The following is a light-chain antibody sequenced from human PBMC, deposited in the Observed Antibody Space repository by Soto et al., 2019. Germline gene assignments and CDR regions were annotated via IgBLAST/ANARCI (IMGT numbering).Light chain of an antibody. J-gene: IGKJ5*01. CDR1: RNVSIY. CDR3: QQSYKMPS. CDR2: AAS. V-gene: IGKV1-39*01. Sequence: EIPLTQSPSSLSASAGDRLTLTCRASRNVSIYLNLYQHKPGKGPTLLIHAASNLQIGVPSRFSGSGSGTEFTLTISSLEPEDFGTYYCQQSYKMPSFGQGTRLA.